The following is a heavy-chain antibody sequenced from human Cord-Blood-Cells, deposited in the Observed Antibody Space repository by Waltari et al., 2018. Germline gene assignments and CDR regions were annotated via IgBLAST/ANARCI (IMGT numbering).Heavy chain of an antibody. V-gene: IGHV3-7*01. D-gene: IGHD4-17*01. CDR2: IKQDGSEK. CDR3: ARDGSYGDYDY. J-gene: IGHJ4*02. CDR1: GFTFSSYW. Sequence: EVQLVESGGGLVQPGGSLRLSCAASGFTFSSYWMSWVRQAPGKGLEWVANIKQDGSEKYYVDSVKGRFTISRDNAKNSLYLQMNSLRAEDTAVHYCARDGSYGDYDYWGQGTLVTVSS.